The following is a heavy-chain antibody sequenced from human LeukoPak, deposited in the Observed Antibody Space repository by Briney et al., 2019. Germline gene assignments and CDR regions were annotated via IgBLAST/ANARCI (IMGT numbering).Heavy chain of an antibody. D-gene: IGHD5-24*01. CDR3: AKVQEMDTILPPFHY. CDR2: ISGSGGNT. CDR1: GFTFSNYA. V-gene: IGHV3-23*01. J-gene: IGHJ4*02. Sequence: QTGGSLRLSCAASGFTFSNYAMSWVRQVPGKGLEWVSAISGSGGNTFYADSVKGRFTISRDNSKNTLYLQVNSLGAADTAIYYCAKVQEMDTILPPFHYWGQGTLVTVSS.